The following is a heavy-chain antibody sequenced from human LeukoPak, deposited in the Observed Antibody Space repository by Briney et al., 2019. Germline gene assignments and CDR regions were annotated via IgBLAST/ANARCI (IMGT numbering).Heavy chain of an antibody. CDR2: ISGNSDRT. D-gene: IGHD1-26*01. Sequence: GGSLRLSCAASGFTFSGYGMSWVRQAPGKGLEWLSAISGNSDRTYYADSVRGRFTISRDNSKNTLYMQINTLRVEDTAVYYCAKDRLGAILYFDYWGRGTFLTVSS. V-gene: IGHV3-23*01. J-gene: IGHJ4*02. CDR3: AKDRLGAILYFDY. CDR1: GFTFSGYG.